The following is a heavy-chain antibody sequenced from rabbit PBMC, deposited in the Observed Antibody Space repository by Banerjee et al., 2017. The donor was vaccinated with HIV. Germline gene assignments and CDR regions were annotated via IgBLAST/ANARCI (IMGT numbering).Heavy chain of an antibody. Sequence: QEQLVESGGGLVKPGGSLKLSCTASGFSFSNKAVMCWVRQAPGKGLEWIACINAITGKAVYASWAKGRFTFSKTSSTTVTLQMTSLTAADTATYFCARDLDAVIGWNFGWWGQGTLVTVS. CDR1: GFSFSNKAV. J-gene: IGHJ3*01. V-gene: IGHV1S45*01. CDR3: ARDLDAVIGWNFGW. CDR2: INAITGKA. D-gene: IGHD4-1*01.